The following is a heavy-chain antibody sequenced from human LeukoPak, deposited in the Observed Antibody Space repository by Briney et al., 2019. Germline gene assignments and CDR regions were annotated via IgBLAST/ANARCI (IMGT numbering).Heavy chain of an antibody. CDR2: ISSSSSYI. J-gene: IGHJ6*02. Sequence: PGGSLRLSCAASGFTFSSYSMNWVRQAPGKGLEWVSSISSSSSYIYYADSVKGRFTISRDNAKNSLYLQMNSLRAEDTAVYYCARDLGSGSYYNGGYYYGMDVWGQGTTVTVSS. V-gene: IGHV3-21*01. D-gene: IGHD3-10*01. CDR3: ARDLGSGSYYNGGYYYGMDV. CDR1: GFTFSSYS.